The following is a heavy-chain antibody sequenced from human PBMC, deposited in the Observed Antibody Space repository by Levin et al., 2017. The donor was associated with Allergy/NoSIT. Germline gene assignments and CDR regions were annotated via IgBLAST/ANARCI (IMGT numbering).Heavy chain of an antibody. CDR3: ATSAVVKRDLTTAHGMDV. V-gene: IGHV1-2*05. J-gene: IGHJ6*01. D-gene: IGHD2-21*02. CDR2: IYSKSGGT. Sequence: TGGSLRLSCQASGYSFSDYYIHWVRQAPGQGLEWMGRIYSKSGGTNYAQKFQGRVTMPRDTSVNTVYMEVQRVTSDDTGEYDCATSAVVKRDLTTAHGMDVWGQGTTVTVSP. CDR1: GYSFSDYY.